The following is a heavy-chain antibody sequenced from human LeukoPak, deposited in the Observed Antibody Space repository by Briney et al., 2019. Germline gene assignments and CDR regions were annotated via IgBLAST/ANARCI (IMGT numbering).Heavy chain of an antibody. CDR1: GYTFTGYY. J-gene: IGHJ4*02. D-gene: IGHD6-13*01. CDR3: ASRYSSSWYDF. Sequence: ASVKVSCKASGYTFTGYYMHWVRQAPGQGLEWMGWINPNTGGTNYAQKFQGRVTMTRDTSISTANMELSGLRSDDTAVYYCASRYSSSWYDFWGQGTLLTVSS. V-gene: IGHV1-2*02. CDR2: INPNTGGT.